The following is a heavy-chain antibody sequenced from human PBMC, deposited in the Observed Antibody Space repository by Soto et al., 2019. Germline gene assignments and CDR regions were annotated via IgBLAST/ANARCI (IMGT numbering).Heavy chain of an antibody. J-gene: IGHJ4*02. CDR2: FDPEDGET. V-gene: IGHV1-24*01. D-gene: IGHD2-15*01. Sequence: ASVKVSCKASGGTFSSYAISWVRQAPGKGLEWMGGFDPEDGETIYAQKFQGRVTMTEDTSTDTAYMELSSLRSEDTAVYYCAKMAAATRAEEALDYWGQGTLVTVSS. CDR1: GGTFSSYA. CDR3: AKMAAATRAEEALDY.